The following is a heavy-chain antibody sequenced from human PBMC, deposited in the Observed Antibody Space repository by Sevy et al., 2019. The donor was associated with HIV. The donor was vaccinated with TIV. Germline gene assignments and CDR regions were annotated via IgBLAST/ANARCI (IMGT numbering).Heavy chain of an antibody. CDR3: ARLPYCDYVNYFDC. CDR1: GGSITSSSYY. CDR2: SGTT. V-gene: IGHV4-39*01. D-gene: IGHD4-17*01. Sequence: SETLSLICTVSGGSITSSSYYWGWIRQPPGKGLEWIGSSGTTYYNPSLKSRVTISIDTSKNQFSLNLSSVTVADTAVYYCARLPYCDYVNYFDCWGQGTLVTVSS. J-gene: IGHJ4*02.